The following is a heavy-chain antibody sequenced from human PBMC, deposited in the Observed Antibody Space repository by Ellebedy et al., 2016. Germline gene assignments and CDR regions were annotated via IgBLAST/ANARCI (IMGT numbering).Heavy chain of an antibody. V-gene: IGHV1-46*01. CDR3: ARAMIEGAPFDS. J-gene: IGHJ4*02. CDR1: GYTFTSYF. D-gene: IGHD1-26*01. CDR2: INPSSGTT. Sequence: ASVKVSXXASGYTFTSYFIHWVRQAPGQGLEWVGIINPSSGTTTIAQMFQGRVTLTRDTSTSTVYLEINSLRSGDTAFYHCARAMIEGAPFDSWGQGTLVSVSS.